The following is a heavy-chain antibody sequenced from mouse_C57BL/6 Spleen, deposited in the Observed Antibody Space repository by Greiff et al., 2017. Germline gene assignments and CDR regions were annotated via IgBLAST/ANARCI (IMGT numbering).Heavy chain of an antibody. Sequence: EVQLVESGGGLVQPKGSLKLSCAASGFSFNTYAMNWVRQAPGKGLEWVARIRSKSNNYATYYADSVKDRFTISRDDSESMLYLQMNNLKTEDTAMYYCVRPSLSSYAMDYWGQGTSVTVSS. V-gene: IGHV10-1*01. CDR1: GFSFNTYA. CDR2: IRSKSNNYAT. J-gene: IGHJ4*01. CDR3: VRPSLSSYAMDY. D-gene: IGHD6-2*01.